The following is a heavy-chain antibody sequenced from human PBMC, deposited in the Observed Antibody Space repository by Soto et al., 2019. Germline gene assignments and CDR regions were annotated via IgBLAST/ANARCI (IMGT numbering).Heavy chain of an antibody. V-gene: IGHV3-23*01. D-gene: IGHD5-18*01. CDR3: ALSSGYTYGNSFDF. J-gene: IGHJ4*02. CDR2: ISGSGGDT. CDR1: GFSFSNYA. Sequence: GGSLRLSCAASGFSFSNYAMRWVRQAPGKGLEWVSTISGSGGDTHYADSVKGRFTISRDNSKNTLFLHMNSLRAEDTALYYCALSSGYTYGNSFDFWGQGTLVTVSS.